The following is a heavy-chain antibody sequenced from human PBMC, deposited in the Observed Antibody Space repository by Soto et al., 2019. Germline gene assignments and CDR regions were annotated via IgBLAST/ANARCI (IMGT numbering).Heavy chain of an antibody. CDR2: ISSSSSYI. CDR1: GFTFSNFS. CDR3: ARDGYSYGSYVSGYYGMDV. D-gene: IGHD5-18*01. J-gene: IGHJ6*02. V-gene: IGHV3-21*01. Sequence: GGSLRLSCAASGFTFSNFSMNWVRQAPGKGLEWVSSISSSSSYIYYADSVKGRFTISRDNAKNSLYLQMNSLRAEDTAVYYCARDGYSYGSYVSGYYGMDVWGQGTTVTVSS.